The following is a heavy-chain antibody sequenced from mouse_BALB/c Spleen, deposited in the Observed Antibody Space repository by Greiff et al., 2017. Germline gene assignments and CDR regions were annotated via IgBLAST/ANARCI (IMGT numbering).Heavy chain of an antibody. J-gene: IGHJ2*01. CDR1: GYSITSGYY. CDR3: AREGPEGLYY. V-gene: IGHV3-6*02. D-gene: IGHD3-3*01. Sequence: EVKLMESGPGLVKPSQSLSLTCSVTGYSITSGYYWNWIRQFPGNKLEWMGYISYDGSNNYNPSLKNRISITRDTSKNQFFLKLNSVTTEDTATYYCAREGPEGLYYWGQGTTLTVSS. CDR2: ISYDGSN.